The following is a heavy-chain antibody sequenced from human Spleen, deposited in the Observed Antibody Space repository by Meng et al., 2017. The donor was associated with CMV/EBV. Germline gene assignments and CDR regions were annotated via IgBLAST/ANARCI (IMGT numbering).Heavy chain of an antibody. CDR3: ARDRMLDYDILTGYFQVDGMDV. CDR1: GFTFNTYE. V-gene: IGHV3-48*03. CDR2: ISSRSSTV. J-gene: IGHJ6*02. D-gene: IGHD3-9*01. Sequence: GESLKISCAASGFTFNTYEMAWVRQAPGKRLEWISSISSRSSTVYYADSVKGRFTISRDNAKNSLYLQMNSLRAEDTAMYYCARDRMLDYDILTGYFQVDGMDVWGQGTTVTVSS.